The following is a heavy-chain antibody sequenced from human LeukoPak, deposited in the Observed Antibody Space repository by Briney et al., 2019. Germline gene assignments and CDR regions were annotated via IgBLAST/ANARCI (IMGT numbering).Heavy chain of an antibody. V-gene: IGHV3-30*02. J-gene: IGHJ4*02. Sequence: GGSLRLSCAASGFTFSSYGIHWVRQAPGKGLEWVAFIRYDGSDKYYADSVKGRFTISRDNAKNSLYLQMNSLRAEDTALYYCAKDHSGIAVAGPFDYWGQGTLVTVSS. CDR2: IRYDGSDK. CDR3: AKDHSGIAVAGPFDY. D-gene: IGHD6-19*01. CDR1: GFTFSSYG.